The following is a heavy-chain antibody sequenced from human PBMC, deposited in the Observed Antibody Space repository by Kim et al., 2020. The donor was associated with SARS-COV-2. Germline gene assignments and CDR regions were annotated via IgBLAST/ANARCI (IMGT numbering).Heavy chain of an antibody. CDR2: ISWNSGSI. CDR3: ATDTRSCYDSGTLDY. V-gene: IGHV3-9*01. D-gene: IGHD5-12*01. CDR1: GFTFDDYA. J-gene: IGHJ4*01. Sequence: GGSLRLSCAASGFTFDDYAMHWVRQAPGKGLEWVSGISWNSGSIGYADSVKGRFTISRDNAKNSLYLQMNSLRAEDTALYYCATDTRSCYDSGTLDYLG.